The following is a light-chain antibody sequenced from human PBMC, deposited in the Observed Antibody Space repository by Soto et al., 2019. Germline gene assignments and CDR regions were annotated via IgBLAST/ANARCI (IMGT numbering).Light chain of an antibody. Sequence: EILLTQCPGTLSLSPGERASLSCRAGQTVNSSYLAWYQQKPRQVPRLPIYGASSRATGIPDRFSGSGSGTDFTLTISRLQTEDFAVYYCQKYGSSHPITFGQGTRLEIK. CDR1: QTVNSSY. V-gene: IGKV3-20*01. CDR3: QKYGSSHPIT. J-gene: IGKJ5*01. CDR2: GAS.